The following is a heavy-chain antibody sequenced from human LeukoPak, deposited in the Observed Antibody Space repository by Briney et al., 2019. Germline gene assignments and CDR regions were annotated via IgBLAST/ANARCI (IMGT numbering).Heavy chain of an antibody. CDR1: GFTFSIYG. Sequence: GRSLRLSCAASGFTFSIYGMHWVRQAPGKGLEWVAFILHDGTSKYYTDSVKGRFTISRDNSKNTLDLQMNNLRAEDTAVYYCAKGYRSSSGYYFDYWGQGTLVTVSS. J-gene: IGHJ4*02. V-gene: IGHV3-30*18. D-gene: IGHD6-6*01. CDR3: AKGYRSSSGYYFDY. CDR2: ILHDGTSK.